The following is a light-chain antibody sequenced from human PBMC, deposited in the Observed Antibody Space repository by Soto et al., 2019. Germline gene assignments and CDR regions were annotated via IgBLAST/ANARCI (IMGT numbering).Light chain of an antibody. CDR1: SSDIGSYNY. J-gene: IGLJ2*01. V-gene: IGLV2-14*01. CDR2: QVT. CDR3: SSYTSTDTHVV. Sequence: QSALTQPASVSGSPGQSITISCTGTSSDIGSYNYVAWYQQHPGKAPKVMIYQVTNRPSGISNRFSGSKSGNTASLTISGLQAEDEGEYYCSSYTSTDTHVVFGGGTKLTVL.